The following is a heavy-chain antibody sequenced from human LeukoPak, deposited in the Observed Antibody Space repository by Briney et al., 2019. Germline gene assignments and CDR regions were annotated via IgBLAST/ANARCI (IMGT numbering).Heavy chain of an antibody. Sequence: GASVKVSCKASGYTSISYDINWVRQAPGQGLEWMGWISAYNGNTNYAQKLQGRVTMTTDTSTNTVYMELRSLRSDDTAVYYCAIAVLTPDGFDYWGQGTLVTVSS. J-gene: IGHJ4*02. CDR1: GYTSISYD. D-gene: IGHD4-23*01. CDR2: ISAYNGNT. CDR3: AIAVLTPDGFDY. V-gene: IGHV1-18*01.